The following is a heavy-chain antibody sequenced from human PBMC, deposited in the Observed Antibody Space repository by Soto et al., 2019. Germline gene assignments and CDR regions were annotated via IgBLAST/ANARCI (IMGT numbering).Heavy chain of an antibody. D-gene: IGHD2-8*01. CDR1: GYTFTSYA. CDR3: ARIYCTNGVCHDAYGMDG. J-gene: IGHJ6*02. V-gene: IGHV1-3*01. CDR2: INAGNGNT. Sequence: ASVKVSCKASGYTFTSYAMHWVRQAPGQRLEWMGWINAGNGNTKYSQKFQGRVTITRDTSASTAYMELSSLRCEDTAVYYCARIYCTNGVCHDAYGMDGWGQGTTVPDSS.